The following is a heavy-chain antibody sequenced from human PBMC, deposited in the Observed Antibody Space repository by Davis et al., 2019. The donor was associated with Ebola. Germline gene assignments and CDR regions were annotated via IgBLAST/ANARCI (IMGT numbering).Heavy chain of an antibody. J-gene: IGHJ6*02. Sequence: SVKVSCKASGGTFSSYAISWVRQAPGQGLEWMGGIIPIFGTANYAQKFQGRVTITADKSTSTAYMELSSLRSEDTAVYYCARDLLRYCSGGSCYYYGMDVWGQGTTVTVSS. V-gene: IGHV1-69*06. CDR3: ARDLLRYCSGGSCYYYGMDV. CDR2: IIPIFGTA. D-gene: IGHD2-15*01. CDR1: GGTFSSYA.